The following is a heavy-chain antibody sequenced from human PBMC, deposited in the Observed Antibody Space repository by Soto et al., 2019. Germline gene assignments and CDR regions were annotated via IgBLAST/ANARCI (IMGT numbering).Heavy chain of an antibody. CDR2: IFHSGST. CDR1: GGSISSSNYY. D-gene: IGHD2-21*01. CDR3: ARQGEEYNYYGVDV. V-gene: IGHV4-39*01. J-gene: IGHJ6*02. Sequence: QLQLQESGPGLVKPSETLSLTCTVSGGSISSSNYYWGWIRQPPGKGPEWIGYIFHSGSTYYNPSLKTRITILVDTSKNQFSLILRSVTAADTALYYCARQGEEYNYYGVDVWGQGTAVTVSS.